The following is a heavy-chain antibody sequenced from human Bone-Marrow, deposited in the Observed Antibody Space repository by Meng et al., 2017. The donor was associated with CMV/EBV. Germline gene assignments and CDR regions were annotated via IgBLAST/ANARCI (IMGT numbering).Heavy chain of an antibody. D-gene: IGHD3-3*01. CDR3: ARGRGFFWSDGMDV. J-gene: IGHJ6*02. CDR2: INHSGST. CDR1: GGSFSGYY. V-gene: IGHV4-34*01. Sequence: SETLSLTCAVYGGSFSGYYWSWIRQPPGKGLEWIGEINHSGSTNYNPSLKSRVTISVDTSRNQFSLKLSSVTAADTAVYYCARGRGFFWSDGMDVWGQGPTVTVSS.